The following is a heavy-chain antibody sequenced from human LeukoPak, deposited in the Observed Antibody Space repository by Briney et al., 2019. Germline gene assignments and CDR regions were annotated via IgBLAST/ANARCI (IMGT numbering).Heavy chain of an antibody. J-gene: IGHJ6*02. CDR1: GFTFSDHY. Sequence: GGSLRLSCAASGFTFSDHYMSWIRRPPGRGREWVSYISSGSSDTNYADSVKGRFTISRDNAKNSLYLQMNSLRVEDTAVYYCARGHYGMGVWGQGTTVTVSS. CDR2: ISSGSSDT. V-gene: IGHV3-11*05. CDR3: ARGHYGMGV.